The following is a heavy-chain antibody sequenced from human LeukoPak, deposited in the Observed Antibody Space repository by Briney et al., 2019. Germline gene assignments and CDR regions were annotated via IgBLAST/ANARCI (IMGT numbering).Heavy chain of an antibody. V-gene: IGHV4-31*03. CDR2: IYYSGST. Sequence: SETLSLTCTVSGGSISSGGYYWTWIRQPPGRGLEWIGNIYYSGSTYYNPSLKSRVTISVDTSENQFSLKLSSVTAADMAVYYCARGMFGSGSYYDYWGQGTLVTVSS. J-gene: IGHJ4*02. D-gene: IGHD3-10*01. CDR1: GGSISSGGYY. CDR3: ARGMFGSGSYYDY.